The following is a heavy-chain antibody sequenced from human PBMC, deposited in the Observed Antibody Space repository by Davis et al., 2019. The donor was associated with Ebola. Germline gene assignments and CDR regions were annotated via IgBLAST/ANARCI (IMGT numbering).Heavy chain of an antibody. D-gene: IGHD4-17*01. V-gene: IGHV4-30-4*01. Sequence: MPSETLSLTCTVSGGSISSGDYYWSWIRQPPGKGLEWIGESYYSGSTYYNPSLKSRVTISVDTSKNQFSLKLSSVTAADTAVYYCARGDPTTVTTWIWFDPWGQGTLVTVSS. CDR3: ARGDPTTVTTWIWFDP. CDR1: GGSISSGDYY. J-gene: IGHJ5*02. CDR2: SYYSGST.